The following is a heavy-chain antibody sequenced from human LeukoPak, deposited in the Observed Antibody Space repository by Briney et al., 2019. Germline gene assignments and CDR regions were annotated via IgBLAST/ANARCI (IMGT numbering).Heavy chain of an antibody. CDR3: ARVRALGSYNFHTFEY. V-gene: IGHV3-33*01. J-gene: IGHJ4*02. D-gene: IGHD3-10*01. Sequence: AGGSLRLSCAASGFTFSSYGMHWVRQAPGKGLEWVAVIWYDGSNKYYADSVKGRFTISRDNSKNTLYLQMNSLRAEDTAVYYCARVRALGSYNFHTFEYWGQGTLVTVSS. CDR1: GFTFSSYG. CDR2: IWYDGSNK.